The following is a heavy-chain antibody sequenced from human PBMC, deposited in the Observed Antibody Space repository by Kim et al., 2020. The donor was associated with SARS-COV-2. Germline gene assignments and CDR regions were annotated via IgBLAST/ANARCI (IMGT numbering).Heavy chain of an antibody. J-gene: IGHJ3*02. Sequence: SETLSLTCAVSGGSISSSNWWSWVRQPPGKGLEWIGEIYHSGSTNYNPSLKSRVTISVDKSKNQFSLKLSSVTAADTAVYYCARSQSIAARRGAFDIWGQGTMVTVSS. CDR3: ARSQSIAARRGAFDI. D-gene: IGHD6-6*01. CDR1: GGSISSSNW. CDR2: IYHSGST. V-gene: IGHV4-4*02.